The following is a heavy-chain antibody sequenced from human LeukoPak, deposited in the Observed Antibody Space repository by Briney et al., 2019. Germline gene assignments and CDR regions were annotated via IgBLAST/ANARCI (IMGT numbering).Heavy chain of an antibody. D-gene: IGHD2-15*01. J-gene: IGHJ6*02. V-gene: IGHV3-7*01. CDR3: ARVNLGVAQYSGLDV. CDR1: GFTFSRYW. Sequence: GGSLRLSCAASGFTFSRYWLTWVRQAPGKGLEWVATMNEYGSARFYVDSVKGRFTISRDDAQNSVFLQMNNLRVEDTAVYYCARVNLGVAQYSGLDVWGQGTTVTVSS. CDR2: MNEYGSAR.